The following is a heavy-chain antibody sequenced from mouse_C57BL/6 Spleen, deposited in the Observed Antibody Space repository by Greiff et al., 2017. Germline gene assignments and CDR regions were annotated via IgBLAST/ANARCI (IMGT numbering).Heavy chain of an antibody. CDR1: GFTFSSYA. CDR3: AREGITTVVDAMDY. D-gene: IGHD1-1*01. V-gene: IGHV5-4*01. J-gene: IGHJ4*01. Sequence: EVMLVESGGGLVKPGGSLKLSCAASGFTFSSYAMSWVRQTPEKRLEWVATISDGGSYTYYPDNVKGRFTISRDNAKNNLYLQMSHLKSEDTAMYYCAREGITTVVDAMDYWGQGTSVTVSS. CDR2: ISDGGSYT.